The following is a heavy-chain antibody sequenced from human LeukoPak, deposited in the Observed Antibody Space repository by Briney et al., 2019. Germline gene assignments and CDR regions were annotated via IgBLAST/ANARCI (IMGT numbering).Heavy chain of an antibody. V-gene: IGHV3-30*18. Sequence: GGSLRLSCAASGFTFSRYGMHWVRQTPGKGLEWVAVISYDASNKYYADSVKGRFTISRDNSKNTLYLQMNSLRAEDTAVYYCAKSGSYSFDYWGQGTLVTVSS. CDR1: GFTFSRYG. J-gene: IGHJ4*02. CDR3: AKSGSYSFDY. D-gene: IGHD1-26*01. CDR2: ISYDASNK.